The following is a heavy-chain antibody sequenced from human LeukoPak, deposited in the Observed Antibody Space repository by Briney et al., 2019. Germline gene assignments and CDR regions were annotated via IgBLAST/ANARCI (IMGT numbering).Heavy chain of an antibody. D-gene: IGHD4-17*01. V-gene: IGHV3-7*03. Sequence: GGSLRLSCAASGFTFSSYWMHWVRQAPGKGLEWVANIKQDETEKFYLGSVKGRFTISRDNAKNSLYLQMNSLRVEDTALYYCAKTPLSRYYFDYWGQGTLVTVSS. J-gene: IGHJ4*02. CDR3: AKTPLSRYYFDY. CDR2: IKQDETEK. CDR1: GFTFSSYW.